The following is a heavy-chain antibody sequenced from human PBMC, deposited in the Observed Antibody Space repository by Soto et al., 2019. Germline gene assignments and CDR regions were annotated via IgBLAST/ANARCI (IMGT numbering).Heavy chain of an antibody. CDR1: GFTFTDHY. Sequence: QVRLVESGGGLVKPGGSLRLSCVASGFTFTDHYMSWIRQAPGKGLEWIAYMSPSGSGISYADSAKGRFTISRDNARNTVYLQMNTLRAVDSGVYYGARTARLVEYRGQGTLGSVSS. J-gene: IGHJ4*02. V-gene: IGHV3-11*01. CDR3: ARTARLVEY. CDR2: MSPSGSGI.